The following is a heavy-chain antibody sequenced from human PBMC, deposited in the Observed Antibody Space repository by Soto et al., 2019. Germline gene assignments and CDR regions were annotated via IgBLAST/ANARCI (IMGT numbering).Heavy chain of an antibody. D-gene: IGHD3-3*01. J-gene: IGHJ6*02. Sequence: DEQLVESGGGSLQPGGSLRLSCAASGFSFRNYDMTWVRQSPGKGLEWVSLISSGGGTTNYADSVKGRFSISRDNSQNMLYLQMNGLRGQDTAVYYCAKLKGGLGRFYGMDAWGQGTMVIVSS. CDR1: GFSFRNYD. CDR3: AKLKGGLGRFYGMDA. CDR2: ISSGGGTT. V-gene: IGHV3-23*04.